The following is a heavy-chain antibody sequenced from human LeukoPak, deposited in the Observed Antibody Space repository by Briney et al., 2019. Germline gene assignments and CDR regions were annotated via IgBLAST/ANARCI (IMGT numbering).Heavy chain of an antibody. D-gene: IGHD1/OR15-1a*01. V-gene: IGHV3-23*01. CDR2: ISGSGGST. CDR3: ARDRDRTTAINYYYYYGMDV. CDR1: GFTFSSYA. Sequence: GGSLRLSCAASGFTFSSYAMSWVRQAPGKGLEWVSAISGSGGSTYYADSVKGRFTISRDNSKNTLYLQMNSLRAEDTAVYYWARDRDRTTAINYYYYYGMDVWGQGTTVTVSS. J-gene: IGHJ6*02.